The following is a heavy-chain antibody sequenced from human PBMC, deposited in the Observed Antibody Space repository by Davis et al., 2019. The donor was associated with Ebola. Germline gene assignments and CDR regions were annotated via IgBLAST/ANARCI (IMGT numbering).Heavy chain of an antibody. CDR1: GYTFTGYY. CDR3: ARGGISMTVVPRDYYYGLDV. D-gene: IGHD3-22*01. J-gene: IGHJ6*02. V-gene: IGHV1-2*06. CDR2: INPNSGGT. Sequence: AASVKVSCKASGYTFTGYYMHWVRQAPGQGLEWMGRINPNSGGTNYAQKFQGRVTMTRDTSISTAYMELSRLRSDDTAVYYCARGGISMTVVPRDYYYGLDVWGQGTTVIVSS.